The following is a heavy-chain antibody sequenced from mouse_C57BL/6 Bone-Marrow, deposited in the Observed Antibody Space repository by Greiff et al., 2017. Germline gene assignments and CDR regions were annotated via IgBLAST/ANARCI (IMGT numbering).Heavy chain of an antibody. J-gene: IGHJ3*01. CDR2: IDPETGGT. V-gene: IGHV1-15*01. CDR3: TRPYYVGFAY. Sequence: QVQLKESGAELVRPGASVTLSCKASGYTFTDYEMHWVKQTPVHGLEWIGAIDPETGGTAYNQKFKGKAILTADKSYSTAYMELRSLTSEDSAFYYCTRPYYVGFAYWGQGTLVTVSA. CDR1: GYTFTDYE. D-gene: IGHD1-1*01.